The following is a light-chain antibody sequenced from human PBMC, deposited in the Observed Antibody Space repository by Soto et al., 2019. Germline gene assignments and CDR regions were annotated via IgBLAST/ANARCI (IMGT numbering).Light chain of an antibody. CDR3: CSYAGSSTFYV. J-gene: IGLJ1*01. CDR2: EGS. CDR1: SSDVGSYNL. V-gene: IGLV2-23*01. Sequence: QSVLTPPASVSGSPGQSIPISCTGTSSDVGSYNLVSWYQQHPGKAPKLMIYEGSKRPSGVSNRFSGSKSGNTASLTISGLQAEDEADYYCCSYAGSSTFYVFGTGTKVTVL.